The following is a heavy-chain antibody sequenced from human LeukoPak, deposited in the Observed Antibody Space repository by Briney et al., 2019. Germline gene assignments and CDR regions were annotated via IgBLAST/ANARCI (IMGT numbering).Heavy chain of an antibody. J-gene: IGHJ4*02. CDR2: TNTDGRTT. Sequence: GGSLRPSCAASRFTLSSYWMHWVRQAPGEGLVWVSRTNTDGRTTSYADSVKGRFTISRDNAKNMLYLQMNSLRAEDTAVYYCARIEDRGAAFDSWGQGTLVTVSS. CDR1: RFTLSSYW. CDR3: ARIEDRGAAFDS. V-gene: IGHV3-74*01. D-gene: IGHD3-22*01.